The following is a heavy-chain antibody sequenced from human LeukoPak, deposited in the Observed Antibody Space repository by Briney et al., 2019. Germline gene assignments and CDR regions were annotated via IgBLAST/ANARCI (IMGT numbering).Heavy chain of an antibody. Sequence: SETLSLTCAVSGGSISSSNWWSWVRQPPGKGLEWIGEIYHSGSTNYNPSLKSRVTISVDTSKNQFSLKLSSVTAADTAVYYCARDYYGFGTHMDVWGKGTTVTISS. J-gene: IGHJ6*03. CDR2: IYHSGST. CDR1: GGSISSSNW. CDR3: ARDYYGFGTHMDV. V-gene: IGHV4-4*02. D-gene: IGHD3-10*01.